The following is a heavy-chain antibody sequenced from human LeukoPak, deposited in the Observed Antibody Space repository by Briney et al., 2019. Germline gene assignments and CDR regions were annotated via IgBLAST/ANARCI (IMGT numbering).Heavy chain of an antibody. CDR1: GYTFTSYY. CDR3: ARGDYDILTGYYKGYYYYYMDV. J-gene: IGHJ6*03. Sequence: GASVKVSCKASGYTFTSYYMHWVRQAPGQGLEWMGIINPSGGSTSYAQKFQGRVTMTRDTSTSTVYMELSSLRSEDTAVYYCARGDYDILTGYYKGYYYYYMDVWGKGTTVTISS. D-gene: IGHD3-9*01. V-gene: IGHV1-46*01. CDR2: INPSGGST.